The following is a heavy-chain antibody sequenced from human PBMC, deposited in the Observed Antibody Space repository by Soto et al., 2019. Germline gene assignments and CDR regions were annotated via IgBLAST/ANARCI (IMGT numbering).Heavy chain of an antibody. V-gene: IGHV4-39*01. CDR1: GASISGSYYY. D-gene: IGHD1-20*01. J-gene: IGHJ4*02. CDR2: VFYTGFT. Sequence: SETLSLTCAVSGASISGSYYYWAWLRQSPGKGPEWIGSVFYTGFTSYDPSLESRVSVSVDTSKSQFSLKLSAVTAADTAVYYCATSQKGYNWNYFDHWGQGALVTVSS. CDR3: ATSQKGYNWNYFDH.